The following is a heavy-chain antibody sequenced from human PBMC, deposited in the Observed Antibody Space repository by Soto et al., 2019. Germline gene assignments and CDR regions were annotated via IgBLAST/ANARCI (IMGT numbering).Heavy chain of an antibody. J-gene: IGHJ4*02. V-gene: IGHV1-69*11. Sequence: QVQLVQSGAEVKKSGSSVKVSCKASGGTFSSDSISWVRQAPGQGLEWMGGIIPVLGAPDYGQKFQGRVTITADESTSTGYKELSSPKPEDTAGYYCAHAAFYYGPGGTWGQGTLVTVSS. CDR2: IIPVLGAP. CDR1: GGTFSSDS. CDR3: AHAAFYYGPGGT. D-gene: IGHD3-10*01.